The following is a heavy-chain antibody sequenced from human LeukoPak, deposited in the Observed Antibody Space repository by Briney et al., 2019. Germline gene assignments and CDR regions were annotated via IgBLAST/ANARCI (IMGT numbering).Heavy chain of an antibody. CDR3: ASSYYDSSGYYSDY. D-gene: IGHD3-22*01. Sequence: SKTLSLTCAVYGGSFSGYYWSWIRQPPGKGLEWIGEINHSGSTNYNPSLKSRVTISVDTSKNQFSLKLSSVTAADTAVYYCASSYYDSSGYYSDYWGQGTLVTVSS. J-gene: IGHJ4*02. V-gene: IGHV4-34*01. CDR1: GGSFSGYY. CDR2: INHSGST.